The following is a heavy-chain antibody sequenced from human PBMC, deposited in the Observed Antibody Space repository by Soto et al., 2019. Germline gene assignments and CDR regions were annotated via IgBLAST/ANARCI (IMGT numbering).Heavy chain of an antibody. Sequence: SETPALTCAVYGGSFSGYYWSWSREPPGKGLEWIGEINHNGSTNYNPSLKSRVTISVDTSKNPFSLKLSSVTAADTAVYYCASRRPNGYRYGAFDYWGQGTLVTVSS. J-gene: IGHJ4*02. CDR3: ASRRPNGYRYGAFDY. CDR2: INHNGST. D-gene: IGHD5-18*01. CDR1: GGSFSGYY. V-gene: IGHV4-34*01.